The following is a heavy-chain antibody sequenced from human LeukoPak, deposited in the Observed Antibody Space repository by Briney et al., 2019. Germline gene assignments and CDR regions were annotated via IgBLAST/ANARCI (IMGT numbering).Heavy chain of an antibody. Sequence: GRSPRLSCAASGFTFSSYGMHWVRQAPGKGLEWVAVIWYDGSNKYYADSVKGRFTISRDNSKNTLYLQMNSLRAEDTAVYYCAKRPSDYGDYVSYFDYWGQGTLVTVSS. V-gene: IGHV3-33*06. CDR3: AKRPSDYGDYVSYFDY. D-gene: IGHD4-17*01. CDR1: GFTFSSYG. CDR2: IWYDGSNK. J-gene: IGHJ4*02.